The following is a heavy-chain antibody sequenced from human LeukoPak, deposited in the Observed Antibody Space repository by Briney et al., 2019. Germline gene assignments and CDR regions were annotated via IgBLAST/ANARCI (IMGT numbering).Heavy chain of an antibody. CDR3: ARGGYQLLLWDYFDH. CDR2: IYTSGST. CDR1: GGSINNYY. Sequence: SETLSLTCTVSGGSINNYYWSWIRQPAGKGLEWIGRIYTSGSTNYNPSLKSRVTMSVDTSKNQFSLKVNSVTAADTAVYYCARGGYQLLLWDYFDHWGQGTLVTVSS. J-gene: IGHJ4*02. V-gene: IGHV4-4*07. D-gene: IGHD2-2*01.